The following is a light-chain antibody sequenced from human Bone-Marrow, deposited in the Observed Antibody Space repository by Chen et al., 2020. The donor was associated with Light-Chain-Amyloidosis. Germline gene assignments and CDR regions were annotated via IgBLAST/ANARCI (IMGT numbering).Light chain of an antibody. Sequence: SYELTQPPSVSVSPGQTARITCSGDDLPTKYAYWYQQKPGPAPVLVIHRDTERPSGISERFYGTRSGTTATLTISGVQAEDEADYHCQSADSSGTYEVIFGGGTKLTVL. CDR3: QSADSSGTYEVI. CDR2: RDT. V-gene: IGLV3-25*03. J-gene: IGLJ2*01. CDR1: DLPTKY.